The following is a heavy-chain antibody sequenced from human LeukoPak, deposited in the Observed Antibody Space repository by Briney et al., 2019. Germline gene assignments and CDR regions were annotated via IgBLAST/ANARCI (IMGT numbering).Heavy chain of an antibody. J-gene: IGHJ3*02. D-gene: IGHD4-23*01. Sequence: PSETLSLTCTVSGGSISSGDYYWSWIRQPPGKGLEWIGYIYYSGSTYYNPSLKSRVTISVDTSKNQFSLKLSSVTAADTAVYYCARDVDGGNSGAFDIWGQGTMVTVSS. CDR1: GGSISSGDYY. CDR2: IYYSGST. V-gene: IGHV4-30-4*01. CDR3: ARDVDGGNSGAFDI.